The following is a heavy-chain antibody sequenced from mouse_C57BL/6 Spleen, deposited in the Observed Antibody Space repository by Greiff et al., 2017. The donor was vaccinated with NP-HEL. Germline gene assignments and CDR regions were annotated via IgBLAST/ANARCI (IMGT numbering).Heavy chain of an antibody. J-gene: IGHJ3*01. Sequence: EVKVEESEGGLVQPGSSMKLSCTASGFTFSDYYMAWVRQVPEKGLEWVANINYDGSSTYYLDSLKSRFIISRDNAKNILYLQMSSLKSEDTATYYCARGRGIYYDYDGFAYWGQGTLVTVSA. V-gene: IGHV5-16*01. CDR2: INYDGSST. CDR3: ARGRGIYYDYDGFAY. CDR1: GFTFSDYY. D-gene: IGHD2-4*01.